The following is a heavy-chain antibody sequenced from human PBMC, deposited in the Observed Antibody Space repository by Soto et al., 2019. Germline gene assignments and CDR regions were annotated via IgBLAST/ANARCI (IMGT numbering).Heavy chain of an antibody. CDR1: GFTFSSYA. CDR3: AKATLRYFDWLQSDY. V-gene: IGHV3-23*01. CDR2: ISGSGGST. J-gene: IGHJ4*02. D-gene: IGHD3-9*01. Sequence: HPGGSLRLSCAASGFTFSSYAMSWVRQAPGKGLEWVSAISGSGGSTYYADSVKGRFTISRDNSKNTLYLQMNSLRAEDTAVYYCAKATLRYFDWLQSDYWGQGTLVTVSS.